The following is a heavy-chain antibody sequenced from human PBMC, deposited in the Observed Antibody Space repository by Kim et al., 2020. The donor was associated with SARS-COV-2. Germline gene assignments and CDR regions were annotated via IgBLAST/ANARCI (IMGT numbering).Heavy chain of an antibody. CDR2: IIPILGIA. J-gene: IGHJ6*02. V-gene: IGHV1-69*04. CDR3: ARARDLDSSSVNLYYYYYGMDV. Sequence: SVKVSCKASGGTFSSYAISWVRQAPGQGLEWMGRIIPILGIANYAQKFQGRVTITADKSTSTAYMELSSLRSEDTAVYYCARARDLDSSSVNLYYYYYGMDVGGQGTTVTVPS. CDR1: GGTFSSYA. D-gene: IGHD6-13*01.